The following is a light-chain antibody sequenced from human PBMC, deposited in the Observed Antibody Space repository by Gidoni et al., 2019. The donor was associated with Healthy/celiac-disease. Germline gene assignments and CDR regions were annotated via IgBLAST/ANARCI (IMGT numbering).Light chain of an antibody. CDR2: GAS. CDR3: QQDGSSPSTT. Sequence: EIVLTLSPGTLSLSPGERATLACRASQSVSSSYLAWYLQKPGQAPRLLLYGASSRATGIPDRFSGSGSGTDFALTIRRLEPEDFAVYYCQQDGSSPSTTFGQVTKVEIK. CDR1: QSVSSSY. J-gene: IGKJ1*01. V-gene: IGKV3-20*01.